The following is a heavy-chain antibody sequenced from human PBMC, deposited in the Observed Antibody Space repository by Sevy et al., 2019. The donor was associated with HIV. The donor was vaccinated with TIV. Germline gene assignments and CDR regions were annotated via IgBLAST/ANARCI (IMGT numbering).Heavy chain of an antibody. J-gene: IGHJ4*02. CDR3: ARVAVEYCTNDCYHRFDH. D-gene: IGHD2-8*01. Sequence: GGSLRLSCAASGFTFHTYAVLWVRQAPGKGLEWLTLISYDGVNKYYADSVKGRFTISRDNSKNTLYLQMDSLRVEDTALYLCARVAVEYCTNDCYHRFDHWGQGTLVTVSS. CDR1: GFTFHTYA. CDR2: ISYDGVNK. V-gene: IGHV3-30-3*01.